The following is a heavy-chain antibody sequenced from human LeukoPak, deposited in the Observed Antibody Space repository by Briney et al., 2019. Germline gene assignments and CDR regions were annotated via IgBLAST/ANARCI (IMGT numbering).Heavy chain of an antibody. Sequence: PGGSLRLSCTASGFTFTNYAMSWVRQAPGKGLEWVSSISGNGDTTYYADSVKGRFTISRDSSKNTLFLQMNSLRAEDTAVYYCARDTGGGYSCYDCWGQGTLVTVSS. J-gene: IGHJ4*02. CDR3: ARDTGGGYSCYDC. D-gene: IGHD5-18*01. CDR1: GFTFTNYA. V-gene: IGHV3-23*01. CDR2: ISGNGDTT.